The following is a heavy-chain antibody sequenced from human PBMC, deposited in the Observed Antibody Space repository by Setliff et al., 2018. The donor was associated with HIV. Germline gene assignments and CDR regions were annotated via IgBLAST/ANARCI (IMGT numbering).Heavy chain of an antibody. CDR1: GYTFTGHY. CDR2: INPSSGGT. V-gene: IGHV1-2*02. J-gene: IGHJ6*03. Sequence: ASVKVSCKASGYTFTGHYMHWVRQAPGQGLEWMGWINPSSGGTNYAQKFQGRVTLTRDTSISTAYMELSRLRSDDTAVYYWARDGRYCSGGSCFTNRASYYYYYMDVWGKGTTVTVSS. CDR3: ARDGRYCSGGSCFTNRASYYYYYMDV. D-gene: IGHD2-15*01.